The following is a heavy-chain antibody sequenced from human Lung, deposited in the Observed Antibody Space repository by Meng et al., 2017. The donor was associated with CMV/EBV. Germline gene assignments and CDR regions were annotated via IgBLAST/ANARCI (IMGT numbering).Heavy chain of an antibody. CDR2: ISGSGGST. J-gene: IGHJ4*02. D-gene: IGHD2-2*01. V-gene: IGHV3-23*01. Sequence: GEXXKISCAASGSTFSSYAMSWVRQAPGKGLEWVSAISGSGGSTYYADSVKGRFTISRDNSKNTLYLQMNSLRAEDTAVYYCAKDDKPTKYIVVVPAAGDYWXQGTLVTVSS. CDR1: GSTFSSYA. CDR3: AKDDKPTKYIVVVPAAGDY.